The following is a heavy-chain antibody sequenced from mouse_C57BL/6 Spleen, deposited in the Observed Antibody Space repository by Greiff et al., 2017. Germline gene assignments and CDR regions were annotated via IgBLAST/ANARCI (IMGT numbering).Heavy chain of an antibody. V-gene: IGHV1-72*01. J-gene: IGHJ2*01. D-gene: IGHD1-1*01. Sequence: QVQLQQPGAELVKPGASVKLSCKASGYTFTSYWMHWVKQRPGRGLAWIGRIAPNSGGTKYNEKFKSKATLTVDKPSSPAYMQLSSLTSEDSAVYYCARTTVVATRDYFDYWGQGTTLTVAS. CDR2: IAPNSGGT. CDR1: GYTFTSYW. CDR3: ARTTVVATRDYFDY.